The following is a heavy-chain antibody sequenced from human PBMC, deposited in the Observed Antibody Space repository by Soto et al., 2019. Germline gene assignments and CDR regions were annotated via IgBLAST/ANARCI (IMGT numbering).Heavy chain of an antibody. D-gene: IGHD5-12*01. CDR3: ARQSGGYYYYGMDV. CDR2: IYYSGTT. J-gene: IGHJ6*02. Sequence: PSETLSLTCTVSGGSISDYYWSWIRQPPGKGLEWIGYIYYSGTTNYSPSLKSRVTISVDTSKNQFSLELSSVTAADSAIYYCARQSGGYYYYGMDVWGQGTMVT. CDR1: GGSISDYY. V-gene: IGHV4-59*08.